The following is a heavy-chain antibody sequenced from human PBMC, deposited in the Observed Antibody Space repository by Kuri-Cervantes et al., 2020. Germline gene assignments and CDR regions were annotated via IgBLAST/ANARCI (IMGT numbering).Heavy chain of an antibody. D-gene: IGHD3-22*01. CDR1: GFTFSSYA. V-gene: IGHV3-30-3*01. CDR3: ARDKGATVSTRRIVVVPVDY. CDR2: ISYDGSNK. J-gene: IGHJ4*02. Sequence: GESLKISCAASGFTFSSYAMHWVRQAPGKGLEWVAVISYDGSNKYYADSVKGRFTISRDNSKNTLYLQMNSLRAEDTAVYYCARDKGATVSTRRIVVVPVDYWGQGTLVTVFS.